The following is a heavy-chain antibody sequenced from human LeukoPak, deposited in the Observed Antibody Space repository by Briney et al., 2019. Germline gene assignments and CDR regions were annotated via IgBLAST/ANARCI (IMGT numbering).Heavy chain of an antibody. CDR1: GFTVSNNY. D-gene: IGHD3-16*01. V-gene: IGHV3-53*01. CDR2: IYSGGST. CDR3: ARERYDYIWGSYSH. J-gene: IGHJ4*02. Sequence: PGGSLRLSRAASGFTVSNNYMSWVRQAPRKGLEWVSVIYSGGSTYYADSVKGRFTISRDNSKNTLYLQMNSLRAEDTAVYYCARERYDYIWGSYSHWGQGTLVTVSS.